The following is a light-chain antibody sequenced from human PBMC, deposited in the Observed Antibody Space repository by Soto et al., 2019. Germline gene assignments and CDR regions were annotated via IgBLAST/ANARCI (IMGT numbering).Light chain of an antibody. CDR2: SSF. CDR1: GSNIGSNT. J-gene: IGLJ2*01. Sequence: QSVLTQPPSASGTPGQRVTISCSGSGSNIGSNTVNWYQQLPGTAPRLLIHSSFQRPSGVPDRFSGSKSGTSASLAISGLQADDEADYYCAVWDYGLNGRVFGGGTKLTVL. V-gene: IGLV1-44*01. CDR3: AVWDYGLNGRV.